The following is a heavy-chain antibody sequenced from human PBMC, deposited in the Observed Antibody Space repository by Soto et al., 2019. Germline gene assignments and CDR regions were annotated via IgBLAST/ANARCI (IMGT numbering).Heavy chain of an antibody. J-gene: IGHJ5*02. CDR2: ISNSGSS. Sequence: SETLSLTCTVSGGSIINGDYYWSWIRQSPXKGLEWIGYISNSGSSYYNPSLKGRLTTSLDTSKNQLSLHLSSVTAADTAVYYCARVGTIFGIVSNNWFDPWGQGILVTVSS. CDR1: GGSIINGDYY. CDR3: ARVGTIFGIVSNNWFDP. D-gene: IGHD3-3*01. V-gene: IGHV4-30-4*01.